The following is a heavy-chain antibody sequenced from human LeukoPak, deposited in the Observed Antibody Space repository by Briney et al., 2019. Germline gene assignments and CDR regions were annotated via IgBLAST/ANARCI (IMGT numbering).Heavy chain of an antibody. D-gene: IGHD3-22*01. CDR1: RSIFTNYW. J-gene: IGHJ4*01. Sequence: GESLNISCKASRSIFTNYWIGWVPQMPGKGLEWMGIIYPGDSDTRYSPSFQGQVTISVDKSISTAYLQWSSLKASDTAMYYCARRKYYETSTYYFDYWGQGTLVTVSS. CDR2: IYPGDSDT. CDR3: ARRKYYETSTYYFDY. V-gene: IGHV5-51*01.